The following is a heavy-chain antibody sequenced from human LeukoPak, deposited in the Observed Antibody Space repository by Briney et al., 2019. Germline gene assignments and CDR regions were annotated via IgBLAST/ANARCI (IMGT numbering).Heavy chain of an antibody. CDR3: ARKGNAFDI. CDR1: GFTFSTYA. J-gene: IGHJ3*02. D-gene: IGHD3-10*01. V-gene: IGHV3-23*01. CDR2: ISGSGDST. Sequence: GGSLRLSCAASGFTFSTYAMTWVRQAPGRGLKWVSTISGSGDSTYYADSVEGRFTISRDKSKNTLYLQMNSLRAEDTVVYYCARKGNAFDIWGQGTMVTVSS.